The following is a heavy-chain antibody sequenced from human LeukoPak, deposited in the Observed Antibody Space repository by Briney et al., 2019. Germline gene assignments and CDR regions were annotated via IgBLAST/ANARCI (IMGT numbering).Heavy chain of an antibody. CDR3: ASRVGSSWYSTPKYYYMDV. D-gene: IGHD6-13*01. CDR2: IYYSGST. Sequence: SETLSLTCTVSGDSISSYYWSWIRQPPGKGLEWIGYIYYSGSTNYNPSLKSRVTISVDTSKNQFSLKLSSVTAADTAVYYCASRVGSSWYSTPKYYYMDVWGKGTTVTVSS. V-gene: IGHV4-59*12. CDR1: GDSISSYY. J-gene: IGHJ6*03.